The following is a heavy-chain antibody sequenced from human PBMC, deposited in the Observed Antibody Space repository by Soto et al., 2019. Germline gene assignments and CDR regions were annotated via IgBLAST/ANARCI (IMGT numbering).Heavy chain of an antibody. J-gene: IGHJ4*02. CDR1: GYTFTSYA. Sequence: ASVKVSCKASGYTFTSYAMHWVRQAPGQRLEWMGWINAGNGNTKYSQKFQGRVTITRDTSASTAYMELGSLRSEDTAVYYCARSIAVVTALDYGGKGTLVTVSS. V-gene: IGHV1-3*01. CDR3: ARSIAVVTALDY. CDR2: INAGNGNT. D-gene: IGHD2-21*02.